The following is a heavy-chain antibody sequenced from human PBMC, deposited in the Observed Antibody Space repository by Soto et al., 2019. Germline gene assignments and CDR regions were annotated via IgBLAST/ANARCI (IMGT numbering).Heavy chain of an antibody. J-gene: IGHJ4*02. D-gene: IGHD4-17*01. CDR1: GGSFSGYY. CDR2: INHSGST. CDR3: ARMPVSVTTPYFDH. Sequence: SETLSLTCAVYGGSFSGYYWSWIRQPPGKGLEWIGEINHSGSTNYNPSLKSRVTISVDTSKNQFSLKLSSVTAADTAVYYCARMPVSVTTPYFDHWGQGTLVTVSS. V-gene: IGHV4-34*01.